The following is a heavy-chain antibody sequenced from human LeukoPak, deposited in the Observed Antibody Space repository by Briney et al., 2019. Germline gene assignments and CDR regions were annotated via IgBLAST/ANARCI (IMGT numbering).Heavy chain of an antibody. J-gene: IGHJ4*02. CDR2: INHSGRT. Sequence: SETLSLTCAVSGGSFFGSHWNWIRQSPEKGLEWIGEINHSGRTNYNPSLKSRVTISVDTSKSQFFLKLTSVTAADTAVYYCARDPPTVVSLPYYFDFWGQGTLVTVSA. CDR1: GGSFFGSH. V-gene: IGHV4-34*01. CDR3: ARDPPTVVSLPYYFDF. D-gene: IGHD4-23*01.